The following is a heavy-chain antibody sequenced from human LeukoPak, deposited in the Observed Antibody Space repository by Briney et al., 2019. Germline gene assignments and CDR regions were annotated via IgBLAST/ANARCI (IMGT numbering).Heavy chain of an antibody. D-gene: IGHD6-19*01. Sequence: SETLSLTCTVSGGSISSYYWSWIRQPAGKGLEWIGRIYTSGSTNYNPSLKSRVTMSVDTSKNQFSLKLSSVTAADTAVYYCARETYSSGWYVPYGMDVWGQGTTVTVSS. J-gene: IGHJ6*02. CDR1: GGSISSYY. CDR2: IYTSGST. CDR3: ARETYSSGWYVPYGMDV. V-gene: IGHV4-4*07.